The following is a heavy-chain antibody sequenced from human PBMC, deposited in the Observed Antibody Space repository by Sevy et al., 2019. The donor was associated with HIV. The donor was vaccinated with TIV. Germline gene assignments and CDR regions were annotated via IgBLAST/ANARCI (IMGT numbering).Heavy chain of an antibody. J-gene: IGHJ4*02. V-gene: IGHV3-30*18. CDR1: GFTFSSYG. D-gene: IGHD3-22*01. CDR3: AKGSDYYDSSGYFRSGYFDY. Sequence: GESRKISCAASGFTFSSYGMHWVHQAPGKGLEWVAVISYDGSNKYYADSVKGRFTISRDNSKNTLYLQMNSLRAEDTAVYYCAKGSDYYDSSGYFRSGYFDYWGQGTLVTVSS. CDR2: ISYDGSNK.